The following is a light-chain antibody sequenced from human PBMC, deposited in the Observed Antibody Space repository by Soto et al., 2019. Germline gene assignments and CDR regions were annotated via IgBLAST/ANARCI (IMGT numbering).Light chain of an antibody. Sequence: EIVLTQSPATLSLSPGERATLSCRASQSVSSYLAWYQHKPGQAPRLLIDDASNRATGIPAKFSGSGSGTDFTLTISSLEPEDFAVYYGQQRSNWPYTFGQGTKLEIK. CDR3: QQRSNWPYT. CDR2: DAS. CDR1: QSVSSY. J-gene: IGKJ2*01. V-gene: IGKV3-11*01.